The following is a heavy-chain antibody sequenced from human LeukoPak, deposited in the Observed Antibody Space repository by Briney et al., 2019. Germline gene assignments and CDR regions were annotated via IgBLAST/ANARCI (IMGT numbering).Heavy chain of an antibody. CDR2: INRDGSER. J-gene: IGHJ6*02. V-gene: IGHV3-7*03. Sequence: GGSLRVSCAASGFTFSNYWMTWVRQAPGKGLEWVANINRDGSERYYVDSVKGRFTISRDDAKSSLYLQMNSLRAEDTAVYYCARRNAMDVWGQGTTVIVFS. CDR1: GFTFSNYW. CDR3: ARRNAMDV.